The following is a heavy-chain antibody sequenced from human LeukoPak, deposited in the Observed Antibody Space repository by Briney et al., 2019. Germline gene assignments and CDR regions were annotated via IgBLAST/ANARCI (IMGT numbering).Heavy chain of an antibody. CDR1: GYTFTSYD. V-gene: IGHV1-8*01. D-gene: IGHD2-15*01. CDR3: ARFGVVVVAAQFYDY. CDR2: MNPNSGNT. J-gene: IGHJ4*02. Sequence: ASVKVSCKASGYTFTSYDINWVRQATGQGLEWMGWMNPNSGNTGYAQKFQGRVTMTRNTSISTAYMELRSLRSDDTAVYYCARFGVVVVAAQFYDYWGQGTLVTVSS.